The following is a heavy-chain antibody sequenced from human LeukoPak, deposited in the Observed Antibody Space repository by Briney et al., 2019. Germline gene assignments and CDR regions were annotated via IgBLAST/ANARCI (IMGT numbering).Heavy chain of an antibody. CDR1: GGSFSGYY. J-gene: IGHJ4*02. CDR2: INHSGST. CDR3: ARGRRHGSGSYHNEGITFDY. V-gene: IGHV4-34*01. D-gene: IGHD3-10*01. Sequence: PSETLSLTCAVYGGSFSGYYWSWIRQPPGKGLEWIGEINHSGSTNYNPSLKSRVTISVDTSKNQFSLKLSSVTAADTAVYYCARGRRHGSGSYHNEGITFDYWGQGTLVTVSS.